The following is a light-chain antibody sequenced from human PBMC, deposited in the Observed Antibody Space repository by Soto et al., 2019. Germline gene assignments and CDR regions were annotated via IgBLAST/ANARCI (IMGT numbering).Light chain of an antibody. CDR1: QSVSSY. CDR2: DAS. V-gene: IGKV3-11*01. Sequence: EIVLTQSPATLSLSPGERATLSCRASQSVSSYLAWYQQKPGQAPRLLIYDASNRATGIPARFSGSGSGTDFTLTISRLEPEDFAVYYCQQSATFGPGTKVDI. CDR3: QQSAT. J-gene: IGKJ3*01.